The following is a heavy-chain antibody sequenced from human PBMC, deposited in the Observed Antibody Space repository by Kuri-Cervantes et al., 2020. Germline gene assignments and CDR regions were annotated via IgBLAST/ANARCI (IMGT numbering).Heavy chain of an antibody. D-gene: IGHD1-26*01. J-gene: IGHJ4*02. CDR1: GFTFSSYG. Sequence: GESLKISCAASGFTFSSYGMHWVRQAPGKGLEWVAVISYDGSNKYYADSVKGRFTISRDNSKNTLYLQMNSLRAEDTAVYYCAREDQWELLFWARRPDHRYFDYWGQGTLVTVSS. CDR3: AREDQWELLFWARRPDHRYFDY. CDR2: ISYDGSNK. V-gene: IGHV3-30*03.